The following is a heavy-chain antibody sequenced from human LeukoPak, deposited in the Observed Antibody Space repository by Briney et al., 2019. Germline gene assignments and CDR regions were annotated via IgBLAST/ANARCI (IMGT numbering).Heavy chain of an antibody. CDR2: ISWEGHTT. J-gene: IGHJ4*02. D-gene: IGHD3-10*01. CDR1: GFTIDDYA. CDR3: TRDTDYGSATNYFDS. Sequence: GGSLRLSCAASGFTIDDYAMHWVRQAPGKGLEWVALISWEGHTTYYADSVRGRFTISRDNSKNSLYLQMNSLRTEDTAFYYCTRDTDYGSATNYFDSWGQGTLVSVSS. V-gene: IGHV3-43*01.